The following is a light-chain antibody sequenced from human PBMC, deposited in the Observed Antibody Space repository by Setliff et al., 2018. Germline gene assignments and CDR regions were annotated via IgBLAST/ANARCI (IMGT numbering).Light chain of an antibody. CDR1: SRDVGSSTF. CDR2: DSN. Sequence: QSALTQPPSASGSPGQSLIISCTGTSRDVGSSTFVSWYQQVPGAAPKLLLYDSNKRPSGIPDRFSGSKSGTSATLDITGLQTGDEADYYCVTWDSSLSVVLFGGGTKVTVL. V-gene: IGLV1-51*01. CDR3: VTWDSSLSVVL. J-gene: IGLJ2*01.